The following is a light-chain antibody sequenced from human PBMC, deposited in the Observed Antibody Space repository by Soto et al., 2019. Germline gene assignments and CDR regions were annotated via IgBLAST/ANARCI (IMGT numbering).Light chain of an antibody. CDR3: QQSYSKA. Sequence: DIQMTQSPSFLSAPVGDRVTITCRASQRIYNFLNWYQQKPGKAPKLLIYAASSLQSGVPSRFSGSGSGTDLTLTISSLQPEDFATYYCQQSYSKAFGQGTKVDLK. J-gene: IGKJ1*01. CDR1: QRIYNF. CDR2: AAS. V-gene: IGKV1-39*01.